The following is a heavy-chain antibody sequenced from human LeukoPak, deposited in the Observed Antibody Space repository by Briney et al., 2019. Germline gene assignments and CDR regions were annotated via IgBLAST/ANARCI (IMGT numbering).Heavy chain of an antibody. CDR3: AKGTAYYDILTGYGYPYYFDY. Sequence: GGSLRLSCAASGFAFSKYAMSWVRQAPGKGLEWVSAISGSGGSKYYADSVKGRFTISRDNSKNTLYVQMNSLRAEDTATYYCAKGTAYYDILTGYGYPYYFDYWGQGTLVTVSS. CDR2: ISGSGGSK. CDR1: GFAFSKYA. V-gene: IGHV3-23*01. D-gene: IGHD3-9*01. J-gene: IGHJ4*02.